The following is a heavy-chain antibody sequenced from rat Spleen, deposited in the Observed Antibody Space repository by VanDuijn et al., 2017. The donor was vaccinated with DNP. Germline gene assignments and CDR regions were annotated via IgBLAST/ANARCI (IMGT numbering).Heavy chain of an antibody. CDR1: GFTFNNYW. V-gene: IGHV5-31*01. Sequence: EVQLVESGGGLVQPGRSLKLSCVASGFTFNNYWMTWIRQAPGKGLEWVASIHNTGGTTYYPDSLKGRFTISRDNAKSTLYLPMDSLRSEDTATYYCTTLTTEGSLFDYWGQGVMVTVSS. J-gene: IGHJ2*01. D-gene: IGHD1-11*01. CDR2: IHNTGGTT. CDR3: TTLTTEGSLFDY.